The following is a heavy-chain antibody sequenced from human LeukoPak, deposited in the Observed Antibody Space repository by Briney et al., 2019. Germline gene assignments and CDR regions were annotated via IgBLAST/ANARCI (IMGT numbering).Heavy chain of an antibody. Sequence: SGTLSLTCAVSGGSISSSNWWSWVRQPPGKGLEWIGEIYHSGSTNYNPSLKSRVTISVDKSKNQFSLKLSSVTAADTAVYYCARFSGRRDGYIIYYFDYWGQGTLVTVSS. CDR2: IYHSGST. D-gene: IGHD5-24*01. J-gene: IGHJ4*02. CDR3: ARFSGRRDGYIIYYFDY. CDR1: GGSISSSNW. V-gene: IGHV4-4*02.